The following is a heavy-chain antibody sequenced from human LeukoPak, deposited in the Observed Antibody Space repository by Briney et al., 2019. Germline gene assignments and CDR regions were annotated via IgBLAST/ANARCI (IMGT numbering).Heavy chain of an antibody. CDR1: GGSISSYH. Sequence: SETLSLTCTVSGGSISSYHWSWIRQPPGKGLEWIGYIYYSGSTNYNPSLKSRVTISVDTTKNQFSLKLSSVTAADTAVYYCARDPGGYSGYGQGFDYWGQGTLVTVSS. V-gene: IGHV4-59*01. D-gene: IGHD5-12*01. J-gene: IGHJ4*02. CDR3: ARDPGGYSGYGQGFDY. CDR2: IYYSGST.